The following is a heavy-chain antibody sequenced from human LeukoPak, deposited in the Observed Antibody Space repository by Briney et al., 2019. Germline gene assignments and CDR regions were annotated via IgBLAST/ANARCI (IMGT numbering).Heavy chain of an antibody. Sequence: PSETLSLTCTVSGDSISSFYWSWIRQPPGKGLEWIGYIYYTGSTSTNYNPSLKSRVTISLDTSKNQFSLKLSSVTAADTAVYYCARTTGDAFDIWGQGTMVTVSS. D-gene: IGHD1-1*01. CDR2: IYYTGSTST. V-gene: IGHV4-59*01. J-gene: IGHJ3*02. CDR3: ARTTGDAFDI. CDR1: GDSISSFY.